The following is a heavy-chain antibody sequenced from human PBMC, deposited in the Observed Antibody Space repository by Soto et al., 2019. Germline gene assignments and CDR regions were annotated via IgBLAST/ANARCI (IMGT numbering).Heavy chain of an antibody. CDR1: GFTFSSYA. J-gene: IGHJ6*02. V-gene: IGHV3-23*01. Sequence: GGSLRLSCAASGFTFSSYAMSWVRQAPGKGLEWVSAISGSGGSTYYADSVKGRFTISRDNSKNTLYLQMNSLRAEDTAVYYCAKEVRRTSSSWYETDYYYGMDVWGQGTTVTVSS. CDR3: AKEVRRTSSSWYETDYYYGMDV. CDR2: ISGSGGST. D-gene: IGHD6-13*01.